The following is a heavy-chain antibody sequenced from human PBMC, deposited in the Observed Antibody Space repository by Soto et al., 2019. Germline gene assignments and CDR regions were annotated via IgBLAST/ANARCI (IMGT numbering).Heavy chain of an antibody. CDR3: AKVSSSWYAGFFDL. J-gene: IGHJ4*02. CDR2: LSDSGASI. D-gene: IGHD6-13*01. V-gene: IGHV3-23*01. Sequence: PGGSLRLACTASGFTFSMHVMTLFLQATGKGLEWVSGLSDSGASIYYADPVKGRFTISRHNSMNTLYLQMNTLRAEGTAVYYCAKVSSSWYAGFFDLWGQGTLVTVSS. CDR1: GFTFSMHV.